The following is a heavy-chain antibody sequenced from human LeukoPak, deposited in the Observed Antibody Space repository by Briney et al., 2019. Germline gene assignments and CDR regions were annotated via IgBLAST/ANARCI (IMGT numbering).Heavy chain of an antibody. V-gene: IGHV3-48*03. CDR3: AREGHITWNCDY. J-gene: IGHJ4*02. Sequence: PGGSLRPSCAASGFTFSSYEMNWVRQAPGKGLEWVSYISSSGSTIYYADSVKGRFTISRDNAKNSLYLQMNSLRAEDTAVYYCAREGHITWNCDYWGQGTLVTVSS. D-gene: IGHD1-7*01. CDR2: ISSSGSTI. CDR1: GFTFSSYE.